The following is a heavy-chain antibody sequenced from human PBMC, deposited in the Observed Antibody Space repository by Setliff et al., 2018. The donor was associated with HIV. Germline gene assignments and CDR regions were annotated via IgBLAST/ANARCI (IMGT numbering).Heavy chain of an antibody. V-gene: IGHV4-39*07. J-gene: IGHJ6*01. CDR3: ARDNSYYYGSGSHYWYGMDV. CDR1: GGSISSSIYY. Sequence: PSETLSLTCTVSGGSISSSIYYWGWIRQPPGKGLEWIGFIYYSGSTYYHTGSTYYNPSLKSRVTISVDTSKNQFSLKLSSVTAADTAVYYCARDNSYYYGSGSHYWYGMDVWGQGTTVTVSS. CDR2: IYYSGSTYYHTGST. D-gene: IGHD3-10*01.